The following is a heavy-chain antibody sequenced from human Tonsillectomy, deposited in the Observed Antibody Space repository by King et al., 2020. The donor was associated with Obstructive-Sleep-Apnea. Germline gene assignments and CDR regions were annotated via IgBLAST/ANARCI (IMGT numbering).Heavy chain of an antibody. V-gene: IGHV2-5*02. J-gene: IGHJ5*02. CDR2: IYWDDDK. CDR3: AHRPGYKRPQYNWFDP. Sequence: TLKESGPTLVKPTQTLTLTCTFSGFSLTTSGVAVGWIRQPPGKALEWLALIYWDDDKRYTPSLKSRLTITKDTSENQVVLTMTNMDPVDTATYYCAHRPGYKRPQYNWFDPWGREPWSPSPQ. CDR1: GFSLTTSGVA. D-gene: IGHD2-15*01.